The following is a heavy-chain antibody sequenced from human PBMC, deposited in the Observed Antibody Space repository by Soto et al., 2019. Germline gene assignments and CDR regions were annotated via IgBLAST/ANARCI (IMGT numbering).Heavy chain of an antibody. CDR3: ARGPRAINCSGGSCKDY. CDR2: INHSGST. D-gene: IGHD2-15*01. J-gene: IGHJ4*02. V-gene: IGHV4-34*01. CDR1: GGSFSGYY. Sequence: QVQLQQWGAGLLKPSETLSLTCAVYGGSFSGYYWSWIRQPPGKGLEWIGEINHSGSTNYNPSLKSRVTISVDTSKNQFSLKLSSVTGADTAVYYCARGPRAINCSGGSCKDYWGQGTLVTVSS.